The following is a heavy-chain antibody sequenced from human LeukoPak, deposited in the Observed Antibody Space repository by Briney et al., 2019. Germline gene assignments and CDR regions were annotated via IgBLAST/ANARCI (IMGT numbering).Heavy chain of an antibody. Sequence: GASVKVSCKASGYTFTGYYMHGVRQAPGQGLEWMGWINPNSGGTNYAQKLQGRVTMTRDTSISTAYMELSRLRSDDTAVYYCARGEGISITIFGVVLDYWGQGTLVTVSS. J-gene: IGHJ4*02. CDR2: INPNSGGT. V-gene: IGHV1-2*02. CDR3: ARGEGISITIFGVVLDY. D-gene: IGHD3-3*01. CDR1: GYTFTGYY.